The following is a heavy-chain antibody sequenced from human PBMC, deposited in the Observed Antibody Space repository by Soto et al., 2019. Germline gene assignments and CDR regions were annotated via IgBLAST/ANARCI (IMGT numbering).Heavy chain of an antibody. CDR3: ARASHSYGPKAPLH. D-gene: IGHD5-18*01. J-gene: IGHJ4*02. CDR2: ISAYNGNT. V-gene: IGHV1-18*01. CDR1: GYTFTSYG. Sequence: ASVKVSCKASGYTFTSYGISWVRQAPGQGLEWMGWISAYNGNTNYAQKLQGRVTMTTDTSTSTAYMELRSLRSDDTAVYYCARASHSYGPKAPLHWGQGTLVTVSS.